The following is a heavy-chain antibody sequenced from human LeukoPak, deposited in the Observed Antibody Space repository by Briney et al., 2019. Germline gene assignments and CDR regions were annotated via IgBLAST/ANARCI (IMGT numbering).Heavy chain of an antibody. CDR2: IKQDGSEK. CDR3: ARDHDWAFDL. CDR1: GFTFSSYW. V-gene: IGHV3-7*01. J-gene: IGHJ4*02. D-gene: IGHD3-9*01. Sequence: GGSLRLSCAASGFTFSSYWMSWVRQAPGKGLEWVANIKQDGSEKYYVDSVKGRFTISRDNPKKSLYLQMNALRYEDTAIYYCARDHDWAFDLWGQGTLVTVSS.